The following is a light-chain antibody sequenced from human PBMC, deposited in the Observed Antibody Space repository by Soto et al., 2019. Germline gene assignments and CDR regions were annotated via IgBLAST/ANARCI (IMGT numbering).Light chain of an antibody. J-gene: IGKJ1*01. CDR3: QQYKSWPT. Sequence: EKGMTQSPATLSVSPGERATLSCRASQSVSRNVAWYQQKPGQAPRLVIYDASTRATGIPAGFSGSGSGADFTLTINSLQSEDFAVYYCQQYKSWPTFGQGTKVEIK. CDR1: QSVSRN. CDR2: DAS. V-gene: IGKV3-15*01.